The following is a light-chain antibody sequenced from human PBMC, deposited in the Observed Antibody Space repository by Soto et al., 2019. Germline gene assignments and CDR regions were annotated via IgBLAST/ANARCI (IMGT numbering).Light chain of an antibody. CDR1: QSVSSSY. CDR3: QQYGSSPFT. CDR2: GAS. J-gene: IGKJ3*01. V-gene: IGKV3-20*01. Sequence: EIVLTQSPGTLSLSPGERATLSCRASQSVSSSYLAWYQQKPGQTPRLLFYGASSRATGIPDSFSGSGSETDFTLTISRLEPEHFAVYYCQQYGSSPFTFGPGTKVDIK.